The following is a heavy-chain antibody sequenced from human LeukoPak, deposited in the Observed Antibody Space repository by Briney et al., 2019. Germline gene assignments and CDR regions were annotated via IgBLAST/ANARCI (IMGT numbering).Heavy chain of an antibody. CDR1: GFTFSSYW. Sequence: PGGSLRLSCAASGFTFSSYWMSWVRQAPGKGLEWVANINQDGSEKYYVDSVKGRFTISRDNAKKSLYLQMNSLRAEDTALYYCANAYGGSSDYWGQGTLVTVSS. J-gene: IGHJ4*02. V-gene: IGHV3-7*01. CDR2: INQDGSEK. CDR3: ANAYGGSSDY. D-gene: IGHD1-26*01.